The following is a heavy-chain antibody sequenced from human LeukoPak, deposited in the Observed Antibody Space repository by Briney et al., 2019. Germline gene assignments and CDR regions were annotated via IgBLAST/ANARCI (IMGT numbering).Heavy chain of an antibody. Sequence: SQTLSLTCAMSGDSVSSNSAAWNWIRQSPSRGLEWLVRTYYRSKWYNDYAVSVKSRISINPDTSKNQFSLQLNSVTPEDTAVYYCARDHAPRYGSGPDNWFDPWGQGTLVTVSS. CDR3: ARDHAPRYGSGPDNWFDP. CDR2: TYYRSKWYN. D-gene: IGHD3-10*01. CDR1: GDSVSSNSAA. V-gene: IGHV6-1*01. J-gene: IGHJ5*02.